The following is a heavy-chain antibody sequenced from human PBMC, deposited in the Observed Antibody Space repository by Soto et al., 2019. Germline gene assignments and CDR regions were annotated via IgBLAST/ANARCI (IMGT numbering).Heavy chain of an antibody. V-gene: IGHV3-23*01. D-gene: IGHD3-3*01. Sequence: PWGSLRLSCAASGITSINYAISLFRHSPFKWLEWVSVISGSGGDTYYADSVKGRFTTSRDNSKNTLYLQMNNLRAEDTAVYYCARMPKEGFLEWLIGGGMDVWGQGTTVTVSS. J-gene: IGHJ6*02. CDR2: ISGSGGDT. CDR1: GITSINYA. CDR3: ARMPKEGFLEWLIGGGMDV.